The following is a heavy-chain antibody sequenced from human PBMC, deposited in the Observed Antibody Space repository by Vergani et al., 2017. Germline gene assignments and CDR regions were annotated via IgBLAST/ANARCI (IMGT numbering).Heavy chain of an antibody. CDR1: GGSIRSDNYY. J-gene: IGHJ1*01. D-gene: IGHD1-26*01. V-gene: IGHV4-30-4*01. Sequence: QVQLQESGPGLVKPSQTLSLTCTVSGGSIRSDNYYWSWIRQPPGKGLEWIGYIYYSGFTYYNPSLKSRVSISVDTSKNQFSLKLSSVTAADTAVYYCARDSGGDSEYFQHWGQGTLVTVSS. CDR3: ARDSGGDSEYFQH. CDR2: IYYSGFT.